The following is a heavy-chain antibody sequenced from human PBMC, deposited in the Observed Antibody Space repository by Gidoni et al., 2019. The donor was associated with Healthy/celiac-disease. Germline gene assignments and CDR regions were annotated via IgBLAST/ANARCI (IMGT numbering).Heavy chain of an antibody. D-gene: IGHD4-17*01. V-gene: IGHV3-33*01. CDR2: IWYDGSNK. J-gene: IGHJ4*02. CDR1: GFTFSSYG. Sequence: QVQLVESGGGVVQPGRSLRLSCAASGFTFSSYGMHWVRQAPGKGLEWVAVIWYDGSNKYYADSVKGRFTISRDNSKNTLYLQMNSLRAEDTAVYYCARDRVKNGGLPSDWGQGTLVTVSS. CDR3: ARDRVKNGGLPSD.